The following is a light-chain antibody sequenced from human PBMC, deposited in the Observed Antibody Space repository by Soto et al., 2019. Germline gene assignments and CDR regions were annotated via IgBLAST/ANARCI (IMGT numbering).Light chain of an antibody. CDR1: QSVLYSSNNKNY. Sequence: DIVMTQSPDSLAVSLGERATINCKSSQSVLYSSNNKNYLAWYQQKPGQPPKLLIYWASTRESGVPDRFSGSGSGTEFTLTISSLQSEDFAIYSCQQYNNWPLTFGGGTKVDI. J-gene: IGKJ4*01. CDR2: WAS. V-gene: IGKV4-1*01. CDR3: QQYNNWPLT.